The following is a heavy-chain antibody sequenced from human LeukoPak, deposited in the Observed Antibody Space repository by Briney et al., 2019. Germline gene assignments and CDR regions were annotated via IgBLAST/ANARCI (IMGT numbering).Heavy chain of an antibody. CDR3: ARSVGAAPFGY. J-gene: IGHJ4*02. D-gene: IGHD2-15*01. CDR2: ISNSGYT. Sequence: PSETLSLTCTVSGSSISSSYWTWIRQVPGTGLEWIGYISNSGYTSYNPSLKSRVTISVDSSKNQFSLKMTSVTAVDTAVYFCARSVGAAPFGYWGQGTLVTVSS. V-gene: IGHV4-59*01. CDR1: GSSISSSY.